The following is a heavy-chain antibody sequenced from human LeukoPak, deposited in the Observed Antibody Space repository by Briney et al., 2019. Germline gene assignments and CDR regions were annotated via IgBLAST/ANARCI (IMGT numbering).Heavy chain of an antibody. Sequence: GGSLRLSCAASGFTFSSYGMHWVRQAPGKGLEWVAFIRYDGSNKYYADSVKGRFTISRDNSKNTLYPQMNSLRAEDTAVYYCAKPNVAGTSYYGMDVWGQGTTVTVSS. V-gene: IGHV3-30*02. CDR1: GFTFSSYG. D-gene: IGHD6-19*01. J-gene: IGHJ6*02. CDR2: IRYDGSNK. CDR3: AKPNVAGTSYYGMDV.